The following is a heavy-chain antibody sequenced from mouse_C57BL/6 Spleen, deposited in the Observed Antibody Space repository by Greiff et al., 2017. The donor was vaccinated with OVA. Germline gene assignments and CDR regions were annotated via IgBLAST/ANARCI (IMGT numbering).Heavy chain of an antibody. D-gene: IGHD1-1*01. CDR3: TTTVVERFAY. CDR2: IDPENGDT. J-gene: IGHJ3*01. V-gene: IGHV14-4*01. CDR1: GFNIKDDY. Sequence: VQLQQSGVELVRPGASVKLSCTASGFNIKDDYMHWVKQRPEQGLEWIGWIDPENGDTEYASKFQGKATITADTSSNTAYLQLSSLTSEDTAVYYCTTTVVERFAYWGQGTLVTVSA.